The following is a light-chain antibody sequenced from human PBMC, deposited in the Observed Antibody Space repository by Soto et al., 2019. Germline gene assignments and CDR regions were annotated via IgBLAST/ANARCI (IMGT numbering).Light chain of an antibody. J-gene: IGKJ4*01. CDR3: QHYASSPLT. CDR1: QSVGRNY. CDR2: GAS. V-gene: IGKV3-20*01. Sequence: EIVLTQSPGTLSLSPGERATLSCRASQSVGRNYLAWYQQKPGQAPRLLIYGASSRATGIPDRFSGSGSGTDFTLTLSRLEPEEFAVYYCQHYASSPLTFGGGTKVEIK.